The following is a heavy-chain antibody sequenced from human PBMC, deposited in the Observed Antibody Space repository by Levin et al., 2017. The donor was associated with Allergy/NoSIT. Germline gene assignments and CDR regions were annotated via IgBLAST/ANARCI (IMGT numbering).Heavy chain of an antibody. D-gene: IGHD2-2*01. CDR2: ISYDGSNR. CDR3: ARDIRPVPAATDDMDV. CDR1: GFTFDDYG. V-gene: IGHV3-30*03. J-gene: IGHJ6*03. Sequence: GESLKISCAASGFTFDDYGMHWVRQAPGKGLEWVAVISYDGSNRYYVDSVKGRFTISRDNSRTTLYLQMDSLSADDTAVYYCARDIRPVPAATDDMDVWGKGTTVTVSS.